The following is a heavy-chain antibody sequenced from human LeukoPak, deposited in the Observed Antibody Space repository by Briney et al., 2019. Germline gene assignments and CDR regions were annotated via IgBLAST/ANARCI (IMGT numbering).Heavy chain of an antibody. V-gene: IGHV1-18*01. Sequence: ASVKVSCKASGYTFTNYNISWVRQAPGQGLEWMGWISAYNGNTNYAQNIQGRVTMTTDTSTSVAYMELRSLSSDDTAVYYCARDYYDRSRGHAFDLWGQGTMVIASS. CDR2: ISAYNGNT. D-gene: IGHD3-22*01. J-gene: IGHJ3*01. CDR3: ARDYYDRSRGHAFDL. CDR1: GYTFTNYN.